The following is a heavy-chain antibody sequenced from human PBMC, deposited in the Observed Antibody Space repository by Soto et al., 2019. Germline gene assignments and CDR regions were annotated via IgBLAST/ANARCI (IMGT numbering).Heavy chain of an antibody. CDR1: GYTFTSYA. CDR2: INAGNGNT. CDR3: AREEQQLVPFGESYYYYYGMDV. D-gene: IGHD6-13*01. Sequence: QVQLVQSGAEVKKPGASVKVSCKASGYTFTSYAMHWVRKAPGQRLEWMGWINAGNGNTKYSQKFQGRVTITRDTSASTAYMELSSLRSEDTAVYYCAREEQQLVPFGESYYYYYGMDVWGQGTTVTVSS. J-gene: IGHJ6*02. V-gene: IGHV1-3*01.